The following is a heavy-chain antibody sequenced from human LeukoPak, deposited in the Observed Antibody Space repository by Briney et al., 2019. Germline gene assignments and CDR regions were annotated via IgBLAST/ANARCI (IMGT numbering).Heavy chain of an antibody. D-gene: IGHD1-26*01. CDR2: LYSGGDT. CDR1: GFTVSSDY. J-gene: IGHJ4*02. V-gene: IGHV3-53*01. CDR3: ARAKVGAAGFFAY. Sequence: TGGSLRLSCAASGFTVSSDYMSWVRQAPGKGLEWVSVLYSGGDTYYADSVKGRFSISRDNSKNTLYLEVKSLRADDTAVYYCARAKVGAAGFFAYWGQGTLVTVSS.